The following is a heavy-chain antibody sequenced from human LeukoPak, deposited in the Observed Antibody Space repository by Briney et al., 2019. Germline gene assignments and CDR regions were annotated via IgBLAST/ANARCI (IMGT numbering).Heavy chain of an antibody. J-gene: IGHJ4*02. CDR2: IWHDGSHK. Sequence: GGSLRLSCAASGFAFNTYAMHWVRQAPGQGLEWVALIWHDGSHKFYSNSVRGQFTISRDNSKNTVSLQMNNLRPEDTAVYYCARGIFGSGSYPDFWGQGTLVTVSS. CDR1: GFAFNTYA. D-gene: IGHD3-10*01. V-gene: IGHV3-33*01. CDR3: ARGIFGSGSYPDF.